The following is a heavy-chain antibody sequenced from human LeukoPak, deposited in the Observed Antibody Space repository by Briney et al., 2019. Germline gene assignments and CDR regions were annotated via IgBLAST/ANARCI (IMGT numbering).Heavy chain of an antibody. CDR3: ARGTPLYSGRSPPLDY. V-gene: IGHV3-23*01. D-gene: IGHD1-26*01. CDR1: GFTFSSYA. Sequence: GGSLRLSCAASGFTFSSYAMSWVRQAPGKGLEWVSAISGSGSNTYYADSVRGRFTISRDNSKNTLYLQMNSLRAEDTAVYYCARGTPLYSGRSPPLDYWGQGTLVTVSS. CDR2: ISGSGSNT. J-gene: IGHJ4*02.